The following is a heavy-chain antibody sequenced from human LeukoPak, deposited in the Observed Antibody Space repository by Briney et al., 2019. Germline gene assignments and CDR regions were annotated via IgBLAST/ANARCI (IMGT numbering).Heavy chain of an antibody. CDR2: IYTSGST. D-gene: IGHD6-13*01. J-gene: IGHJ5*02. V-gene: IGHV4-4*07. CDR1: GGSISSYY. CDR3: ALTSSSWFWFDP. Sequence: KPSETLSLTCTVSGGSISSYYWSWIRQPAGKGLEWIGRIYTSGSTNYNPSLKSRVTISVDTSKNQFSLKLSSVTAADTAVYYCALTSSSWFWFDPWGQGTLVTVSS.